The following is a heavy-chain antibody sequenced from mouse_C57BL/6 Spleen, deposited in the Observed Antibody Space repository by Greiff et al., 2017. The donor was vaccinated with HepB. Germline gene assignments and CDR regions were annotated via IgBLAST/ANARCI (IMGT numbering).Heavy chain of an antibody. CDR1: GYSFTDYN. V-gene: IGHV1-39*01. CDR2: INPNNGTT. CDR3: AREPSTVVADWYFDV. J-gene: IGHJ1*03. Sequence: VQLKESGPELVKPGASVKISCKASGYSFTDYNMNWVKQSNGKSLEWIGVINPNNGTTSYNQKFKGKATLTVDQSSSTAYMQLNSLTSEDSAVYYCAREPSTVVADWYFDVWGTGTTVTVSS. D-gene: IGHD1-1*01.